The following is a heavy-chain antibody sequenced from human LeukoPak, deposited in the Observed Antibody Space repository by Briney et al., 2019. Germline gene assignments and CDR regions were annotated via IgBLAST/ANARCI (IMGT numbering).Heavy chain of an antibody. Sequence: PSETLSLTCTVSGYSISSGYYWGWIRQPPGKGLEWIGSIYHSGSTYYNPSLKSRVTISVDTSKNQFSLKLSSVTAADTAVYYCARSKNDYGVNWFDPWGQGTLVTVSS. CDR3: ARSKNDYGVNWFDP. CDR2: IYHSGST. J-gene: IGHJ5*02. D-gene: IGHD4-17*01. V-gene: IGHV4-38-2*02. CDR1: GYSISSGYY.